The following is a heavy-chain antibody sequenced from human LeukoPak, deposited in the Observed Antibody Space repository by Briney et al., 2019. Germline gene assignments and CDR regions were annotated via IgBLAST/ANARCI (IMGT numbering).Heavy chain of an antibody. D-gene: IGHD3-3*01. CDR3: AKGRRITIFGVVVDY. Sequence: GESLRLSCAASGFTFSSYAMSWVRQAPGKGLEWVSAISGSGGSTYYADSVKGRFTISRGNSKNTLYLQMNSLRAEDTAVYYCAKGRRITIFGVVVDYWGQGTLVTVSS. CDR1: GFTFSSYA. CDR2: ISGSGGST. V-gene: IGHV3-23*01. J-gene: IGHJ4*02.